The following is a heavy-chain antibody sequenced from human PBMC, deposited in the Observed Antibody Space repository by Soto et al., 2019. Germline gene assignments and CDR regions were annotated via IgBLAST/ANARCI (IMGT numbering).Heavy chain of an antibody. CDR2: SSSIGASA. CDR3: AKKRGVITVMTSFDR. Sequence: PGGTLRLSCVVSGFPLNKYGMAWIRLLQGKGLDRVSASSSIGASASVVDPVMGRCTISRAKPNSTLYLQMNCLRAGDTAVYYCAKKRGVITVMTSFDRWGQGTPGTVSS. CDR1: GFPLNKYG. V-gene: IGHV3-23*01. D-gene: IGHD2-21*02. J-gene: IGHJ4*02.